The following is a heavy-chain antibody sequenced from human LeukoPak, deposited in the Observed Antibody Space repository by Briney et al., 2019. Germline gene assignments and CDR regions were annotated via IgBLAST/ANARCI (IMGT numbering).Heavy chain of an antibody. J-gene: IGHJ5*02. V-gene: IGHV3-23*01. CDR3: AKDQVPLRYIWNPRWFDP. D-gene: IGHD1-20*01. Sequence: GGSLRLSCAASGFTFSSYAMNWVRQAPGKGLEWVSGITGSGGSTSYADSVKGRFTISRDNSKNTLYLQMNSLRAEDTAVYYCAKDQVPLRYIWNPRWFDPSGQGTLVTVSS. CDR2: ITGSGGST. CDR1: GFTFSSYA.